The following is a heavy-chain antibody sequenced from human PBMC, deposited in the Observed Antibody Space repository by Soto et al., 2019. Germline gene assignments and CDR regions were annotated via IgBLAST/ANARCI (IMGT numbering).Heavy chain of an antibody. Sequence: GGSLRLSCAASGFTFSSYDMHWVRQATGKGLEWVSAIGTAGDTYYPGSVKGRFTISRENAKNSLYLQMNSLRAEDTAVYYCARELGGAARDYYYYYGMDVWGQGTTVTVSS. V-gene: IGHV3-13*01. J-gene: IGHJ6*02. CDR2: IGTAGDT. CDR3: ARELGGAARDYYYYYGMDV. CDR1: GFTFSSYD. D-gene: IGHD6-6*01.